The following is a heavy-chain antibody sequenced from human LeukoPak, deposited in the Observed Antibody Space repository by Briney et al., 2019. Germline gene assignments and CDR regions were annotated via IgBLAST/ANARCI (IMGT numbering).Heavy chain of an antibody. CDR2: IYYSGST. CDR1: GGSISSSSYY. CDR3: ARYCSSTSCYKGDY. Sequence: PSETLSLTCTVSGGSISSSSYYWGWIRQPPGKGLEWIGSIYYSGSTYYNPSLKSRVTISVDTSKNQFSLKLSSVTAADTAVYYCARYCSSTSCYKGDYWGQGTLVTVSS. V-gene: IGHV4-39*01. D-gene: IGHD2-2*02. J-gene: IGHJ4*02.